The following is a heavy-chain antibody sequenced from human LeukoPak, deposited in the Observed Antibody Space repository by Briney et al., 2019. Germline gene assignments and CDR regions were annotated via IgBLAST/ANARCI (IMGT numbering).Heavy chain of an antibody. Sequence: GGSLRLSCAASGFTFSIYAMSWVRQAPGKGPEWVSSITSSGAGTYYPDSVKGRFTISRDNSENTLYLQMNSLRAEDTAVYYCAKDRPNYYDTSGHYYRRNGDCWGQGTLVTVS. CDR3: AKDRPNYYDTSGHYYRRNGDC. D-gene: IGHD3-22*01. CDR2: ITSSGAGT. V-gene: IGHV3-23*01. CDR1: GFTFSIYA. J-gene: IGHJ4*02.